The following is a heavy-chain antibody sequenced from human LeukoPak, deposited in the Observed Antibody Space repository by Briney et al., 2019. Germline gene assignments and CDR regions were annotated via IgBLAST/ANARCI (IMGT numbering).Heavy chain of an antibody. J-gene: IGHJ4*02. V-gene: IGHV3-73*01. CDR2: IRSKANSYAT. Sequence: PGGSLRLSCAVSGFTFSGSAMHWVRQASGKGLEWVGRIRSKANSYATAFAASVKGRFTISRDDSKNTAYLQMNSLKTEDTAVYYCTSLITMVRGVIGLLNVNWGQGTLVTVSS. CDR1: GFTFSGSA. D-gene: IGHD3-10*01. CDR3: TSLITMVRGVIGLLNVN.